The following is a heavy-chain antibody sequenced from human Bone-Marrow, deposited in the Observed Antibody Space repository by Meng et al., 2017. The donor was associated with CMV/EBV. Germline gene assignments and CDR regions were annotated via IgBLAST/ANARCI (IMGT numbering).Heavy chain of an antibody. Sequence: SETLSLTCTVSGGSISSSSYYWGWIRQPPGKGLEWIGSIYYSGSTYYNPSLKSRVTISVDTSKNQFSLKLSSVTAADTAVYYCARRVVGFSAFDIWGQGTTVTVSS. J-gene: IGHJ3*02. CDR3: ARRVVGFSAFDI. CDR2: IYYSGST. V-gene: IGHV4-39*01. D-gene: IGHD1-26*01. CDR1: GGSISSSSYY.